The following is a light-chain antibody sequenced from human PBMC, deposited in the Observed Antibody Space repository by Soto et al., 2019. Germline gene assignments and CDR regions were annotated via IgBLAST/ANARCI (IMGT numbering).Light chain of an antibody. CDR1: ESVTRSY. V-gene: IGKV3-20*01. CDR2: GAS. CDR3: QQYGSSPRT. Sequence: EIVLTQSPGTLSLSPGERATLSCRASESVTRSYLAWYQQKPGQAPRLLIYGASSRATGIPDRLSGGGSGTDFTLTISRLEPEDFAVYYCQQYGSSPRTFGQGTKVEIK. J-gene: IGKJ1*01.